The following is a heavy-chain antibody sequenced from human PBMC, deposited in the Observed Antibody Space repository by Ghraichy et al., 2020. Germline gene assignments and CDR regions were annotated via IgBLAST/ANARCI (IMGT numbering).Heavy chain of an antibody. D-gene: IGHD3-3*01. CDR2: INHSGST. CDR3: ASVLRFLEWLPQMPTWGNDAFDI. J-gene: IGHJ3*02. V-gene: IGHV4-34*01. Sequence: SETLSLTCAVYGGSFSGYYWSWIRQPPGKGLEWIGEINHSGSTNYNPSLKSRVTISVDTSKNQFSLKLSSVTAADTAVYYCASVLRFLEWLPQMPTWGNDAFDIWGQGTMVTVSS. CDR1: GGSFSGYY.